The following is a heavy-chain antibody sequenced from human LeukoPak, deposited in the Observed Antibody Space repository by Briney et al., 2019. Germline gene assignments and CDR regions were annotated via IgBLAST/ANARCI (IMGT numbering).Heavy chain of an antibody. CDR1: GFTFSGYP. CDR2: MNSNGGST. J-gene: IGHJ3*02. CDR3: ARDKRNSSGWYAAFDI. Sequence: GGSLRLSCAASGFTFSGYPMHWVRQAPGKGLEFVSAMNSNGGSTYYANSVKDRFTISRDNSKNTLYLQMGSLRAEDMAVYYCARDKRNSSGWYAAFDIWGQGTMVTV. V-gene: IGHV3-64*01. D-gene: IGHD6-19*01.